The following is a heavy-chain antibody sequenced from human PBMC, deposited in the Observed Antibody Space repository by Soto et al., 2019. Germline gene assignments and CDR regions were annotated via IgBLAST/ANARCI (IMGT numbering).Heavy chain of an antibody. CDR2: IYYSGST. CDR1: GGSISSGGYY. CDR3: ARDPRIAAAGTNYYYGMDV. J-gene: IGHJ6*02. D-gene: IGHD6-13*01. Sequence: SETLSLTCTVSGGSISSGGYYWSWIRQHPGKGLEWIGYIYYSGSTYYNPSLKSRVTISVDTSKNQFSLKLSSVTAADTAVYYCARDPRIAAAGTNYYYGMDVWGQGTTVTVSS. V-gene: IGHV4-31*03.